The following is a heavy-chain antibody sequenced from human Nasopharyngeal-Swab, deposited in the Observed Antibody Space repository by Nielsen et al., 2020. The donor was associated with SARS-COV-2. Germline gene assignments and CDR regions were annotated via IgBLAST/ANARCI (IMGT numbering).Heavy chain of an antibody. CDR2: IYYSGST. CDR3: ARALTTYYDFWSGYYVFDY. V-gene: IGHV4-59*13. J-gene: IGHJ4*02. D-gene: IGHD3-3*01. CDR1: GGSISSYY. Sequence: SETLSLTCTVSGGSISSYYWSWIRQPPGKCLEWIGYIYYSGSTNYNPSLKSRVTISVDTSKNQFSLKLSSVTAADTAVYYCARALTTYYDFWSGYYVFDYWGQGTLVTVSS.